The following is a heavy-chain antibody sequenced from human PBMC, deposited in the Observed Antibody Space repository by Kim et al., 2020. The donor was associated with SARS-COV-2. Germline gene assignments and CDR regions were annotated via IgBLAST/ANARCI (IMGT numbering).Heavy chain of an antibody. D-gene: IGHD6-13*01. V-gene: IGHV3-30*02. CDR3: AKAAEYYYGMDV. J-gene: IGHJ6*02. Sequence: YADSVNGRFTISRDNSKNTLYLQMNSLRAEDTAVYYCAKAAEYYYGMDVWGQGTTVTVSS.